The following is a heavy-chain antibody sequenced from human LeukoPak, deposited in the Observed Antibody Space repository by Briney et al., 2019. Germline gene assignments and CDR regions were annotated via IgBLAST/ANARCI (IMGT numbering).Heavy chain of an antibody. Sequence: SLRLSCEASGYTFDDYAMHWVRQAPGKGLEWDSAISWNSGSIGYADSVKGRFTISRDNGKNSLYLQMNSLRTEDTALYYCAKGHTYGLGESYLDFWGQGTLVSVSS. CDR1: GYTFDDYA. CDR2: ISWNSGSI. D-gene: IGHD5-18*01. CDR3: AKGHTYGLGESYLDF. V-gene: IGHV3-9*01. J-gene: IGHJ4*02.